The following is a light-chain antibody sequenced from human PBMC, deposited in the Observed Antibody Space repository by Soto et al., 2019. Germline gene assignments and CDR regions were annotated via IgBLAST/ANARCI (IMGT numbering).Light chain of an antibody. CDR1: SSDVGYYNL. CDR3: SPYTTVNSLL. CDR2: DVS. V-gene: IGLV2-14*02. Sequence: QSVLTQPASVSGSPGQSITISCTGTSSDVGYYNLVSWYQQHPGKAPKLMIYDVSHRPSGVSNRFSGAKSGNTASLTISGLQTEDEADYFCSPYTTVNSLLFGGGTKVTVL. J-gene: IGLJ2*01.